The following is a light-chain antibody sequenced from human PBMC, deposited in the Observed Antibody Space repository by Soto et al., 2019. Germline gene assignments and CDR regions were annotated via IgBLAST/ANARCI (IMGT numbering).Light chain of an antibody. V-gene: IGKV1-27*01. CDR3: QRYNSAPQT. CDR1: QGISNY. Sequence: DIQMTQSPSSLSASVGDRVTITCRASQGISNYLAWYQQKPGEVPKLLIYGASTLQSGFPSRFSGSGSGTDFTLTISSLQPEDVATYYCQRYNSAPQTFGQGTKVEIK. J-gene: IGKJ1*01. CDR2: GAS.